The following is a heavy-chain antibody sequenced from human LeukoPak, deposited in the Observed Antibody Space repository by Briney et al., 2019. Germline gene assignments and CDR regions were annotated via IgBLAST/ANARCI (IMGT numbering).Heavy chain of an antibody. CDR2: IKQDGSKK. CDR1: GFTFSSYW. D-gene: IGHD2-15*01. Sequence: GGSLRLSCAASGFTFSSYWMTWVRQAPGKGLEWVANIKQDGSKKSYVDSVKGRFTISRDNSKNTLHLQMNSLRADDTAVYYCAREGGSCCYFDYWGQGTLVTVSS. J-gene: IGHJ4*02. V-gene: IGHV3-7*01. CDR3: AREGGSCCYFDY.